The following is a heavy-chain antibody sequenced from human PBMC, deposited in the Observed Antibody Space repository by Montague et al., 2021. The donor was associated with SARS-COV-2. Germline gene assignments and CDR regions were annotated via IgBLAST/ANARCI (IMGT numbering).Heavy chain of an antibody. CDR3: ARHALGYFDWLNEGYFDY. V-gene: IGHV4-61*08. CDR1: GFSLSTSGMC. Sequence: LVKPTQTLTLTCTFSGFSLSTSGMCVSWIRQPPGKGLEWIGYIYYSGSTNYNPSLKSRVTISVDTSKNQFSLKLSSVTAADTAVYYCARHALGYFDWLNEGYFDYWGQGTLVTVSS. CDR2: IYYSGST. D-gene: IGHD3-9*01. J-gene: IGHJ4*02.